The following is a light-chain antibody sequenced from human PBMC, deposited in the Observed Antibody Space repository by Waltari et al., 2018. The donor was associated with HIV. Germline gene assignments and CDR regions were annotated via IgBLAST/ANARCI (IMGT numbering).Light chain of an antibody. CDR2: AAS. CDR1: RSVSSNY. Sequence: DTVLTQSPGTLSLSTGARATLSCRASRSVSSNYLTWYQQRPGRAPSLLIYAASTRATAIPDRFSGSGSGTDFTLTISRLEPEDFAVYYCQQYGTSPYTFGQGTKVEI. CDR3: QQYGTSPYT. V-gene: IGKV3-20*01. J-gene: IGKJ2*01.